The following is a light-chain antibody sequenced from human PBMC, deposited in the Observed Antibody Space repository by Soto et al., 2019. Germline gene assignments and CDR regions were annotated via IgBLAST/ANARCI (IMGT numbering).Light chain of an antibody. Sequence: DLQMTQSPSSLSASLGDRVTIXXRASQSISSFLNWFQQKPGKAPKIXIYTASSLQSGVPSRFSGSGAGTDFTLTISSLQPEDFATYYCQQSFSIPITFGQGTRLEIK. V-gene: IGKV1-39*01. CDR2: TAS. CDR1: QSISSF. J-gene: IGKJ5*01. CDR3: QQSFSIPIT.